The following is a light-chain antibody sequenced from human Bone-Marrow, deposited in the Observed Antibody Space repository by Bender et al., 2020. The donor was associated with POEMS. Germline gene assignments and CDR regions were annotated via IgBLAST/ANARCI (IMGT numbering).Light chain of an antibody. V-gene: IGLV3-25*03. Sequence: SYELTQPPSVSVSPGHSARITCSGDALADQYAFWYHQKPGQAPVLLIYKDSERPSGIPERFSGSSSGATATLTISGVLAEDEADYYCQSTDRRGTWVFGGGTKLTVL. J-gene: IGLJ3*02. CDR3: QSTDRRGTWV. CDR1: ALADQY. CDR2: KDS.